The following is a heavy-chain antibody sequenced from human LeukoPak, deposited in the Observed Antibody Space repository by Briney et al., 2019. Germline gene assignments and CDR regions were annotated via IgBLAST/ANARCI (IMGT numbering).Heavy chain of an antibody. D-gene: IGHD3-9*01. CDR3: AREGKRGGYDILTGYYMGRYDP. CDR2: MNPNSGNT. Sequence: ASVKVSCKASGYTFTSYDINWVRQATGQGLEWMGWMNPNSGNTGYAQKFQGRVTMTRTTSISTAYMELSSLRSEDTAVYYCAREGKRGGYDILTGYYMGRYDPWGQGTLVTVSS. CDR1: GYTFTSYD. J-gene: IGHJ5*02. V-gene: IGHV1-8*01.